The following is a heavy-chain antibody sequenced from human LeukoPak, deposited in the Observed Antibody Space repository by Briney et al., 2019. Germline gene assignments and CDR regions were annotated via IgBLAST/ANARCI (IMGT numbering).Heavy chain of an antibody. Sequence: GESLKISCKGSGYNFPNHWIGWVRQMPGKGLEWMGIIYPGDSDTRYSPSFQGQVTISADKSINTAYLQWSSLKASDTAMYFCARNIATGRTGDYWGQGTLVTVSS. D-gene: IGHD6-13*01. CDR2: IYPGDSDT. V-gene: IGHV5-51*03. CDR1: GYNFPNHW. J-gene: IGHJ4*02. CDR3: ARNIATGRTGDY.